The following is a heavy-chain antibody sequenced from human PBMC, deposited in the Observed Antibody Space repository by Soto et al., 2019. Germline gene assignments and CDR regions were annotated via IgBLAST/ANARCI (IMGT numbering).Heavy chain of an antibody. CDR3: ARQKKVRGVITY. CDR2: IYYSGST. J-gene: IGHJ4*02. V-gene: IGHV4-39*01. Sequence: PSETLSLTCTVSGGSISSSSYYWGWIRQPPGKGLEWIGSIYYSGSTYYNPSLKSRVTISVDTSKNQFSLKLSSVTAADTAVYYCARQKKVRGVITYWGQGTLVTVSS. D-gene: IGHD3-10*01. CDR1: GGSISSSSYY.